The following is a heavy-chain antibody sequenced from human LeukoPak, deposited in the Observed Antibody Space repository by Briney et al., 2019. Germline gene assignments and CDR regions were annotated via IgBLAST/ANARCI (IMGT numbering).Heavy chain of an antibody. CDR2: IYSAGAT. D-gene: IGHD3-16*01. Sequence: GGSLRLSCAASGFTVSSNYVSWVRQAPGKGLEWVSIIYSAGATYYADSVRGRFTISRDNSKNTVSLQMNSLRAEDTAVYYCASGGLGARKHYSDPFHYWGQGTLVTVSS. CDR3: ASGGLGARKHYSDPFHY. V-gene: IGHV3-53*01. CDR1: GFTVSSNY. J-gene: IGHJ4*02.